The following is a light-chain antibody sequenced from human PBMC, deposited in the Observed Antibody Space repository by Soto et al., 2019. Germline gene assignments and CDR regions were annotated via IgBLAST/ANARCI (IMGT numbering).Light chain of an antibody. V-gene: IGKV3-20*01. Sequence: EIVLTQSPGTLFLSPGERATLSCRASQSVSSSYLAWYQQKPGQAPRLLIYGASSRATGIPDRFSGSGSGTDFTLTISRLEPEDFAVYYCQQYGSSLPWTFGQETKVEIK. J-gene: IGKJ1*01. CDR3: QQYGSSLPWT. CDR2: GAS. CDR1: QSVSSSY.